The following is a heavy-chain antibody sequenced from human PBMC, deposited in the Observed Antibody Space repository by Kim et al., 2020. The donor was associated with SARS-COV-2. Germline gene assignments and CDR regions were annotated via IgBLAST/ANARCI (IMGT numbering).Heavy chain of an antibody. CDR1: GGSFSGYY. J-gene: IGHJ6*02. V-gene: IGHV4-34*01. CDR2: INHSGST. CDR3: ARGWWTWELLRFNPRDYYYGMDV. D-gene: IGHD1-26*01. Sequence: SETLSLTCAVYGGSFSGYYWSWIRQPPGKGLEWIGEINHSGSTNYNPSLKSRVTISVDTSKNQFSLKLSSVTAADTAVYYCARGWWTWELLRFNPRDYYYGMDVWGQGTTVTVSS.